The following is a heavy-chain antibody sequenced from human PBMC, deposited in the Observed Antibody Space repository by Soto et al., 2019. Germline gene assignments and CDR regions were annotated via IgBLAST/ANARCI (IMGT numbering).Heavy chain of an antibody. Sequence: SETLSLTCAVSGGSISSGGYSWSWIRQPTGKGLEWIGRIYATGTTDYNPSLKSRVMVSVDTSKKQFSLKLRSVTAADTAVYYCVRDGTKTLRDWFDPWGQGISVTVSS. J-gene: IGHJ5*02. V-gene: IGHV4-30-4*07. CDR3: VRDGTKTLRDWFDP. D-gene: IGHD1-1*01. CDR2: IYATGTT. CDR1: GGSISSGGYS.